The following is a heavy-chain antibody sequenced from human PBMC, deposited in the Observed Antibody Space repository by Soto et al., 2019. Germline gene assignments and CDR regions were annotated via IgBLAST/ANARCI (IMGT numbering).Heavy chain of an antibody. CDR3: ARLGYCSSTSCYYGWFDP. Sequence: EVQLVESGGGLVQPGGSLRLSCAASGFTFSTYWMSWVRQAPGKGLEWVANIKQDGSEKYYVDSVKGRFTISRDNAKNSLYLQMNSLRAEDTVVYYCARLGYCSSTSCYYGWFDPWGQGTLVTVSS. D-gene: IGHD2-2*01. J-gene: IGHJ5*02. CDR1: GFTFSTYW. CDR2: IKQDGSEK. V-gene: IGHV3-7*03.